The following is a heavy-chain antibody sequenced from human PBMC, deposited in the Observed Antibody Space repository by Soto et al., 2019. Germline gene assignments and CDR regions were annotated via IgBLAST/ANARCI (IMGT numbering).Heavy chain of an antibody. CDR1: GFVFGNYA. D-gene: IGHD2-8*01. J-gene: IGHJ4*02. CDR3: ARDPVPGVPDYFDR. Sequence: QVRLVESGGGVVQPGRSLRLSCAASGFVFGNYAMHWVRQAPGKGPEWVTVIGHDGVNKFYADSVRGRFTNSRDDSKNTLYLEMNSLRVEDSAVYYCARDPVPGVPDYFDRWGQGTLVTVSS. CDR2: IGHDGVNK. V-gene: IGHV3-30*04.